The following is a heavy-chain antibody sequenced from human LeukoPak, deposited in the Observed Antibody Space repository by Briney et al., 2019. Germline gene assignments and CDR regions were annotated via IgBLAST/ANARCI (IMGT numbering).Heavy chain of an antibody. V-gene: IGHV1-2*02. D-gene: IGHD6-13*01. CDR3: ASDGVYSTNFDAFDI. Sequence: ASVKVSCKASGYTFTDYYMHWVRQAPGQGPEWMGWINPKSGGTDYAQRFQGRVTMTRDTSISTAYMELSGLRSDDTAVYYCASDGVYSTNFDAFDIWGQGTMVTVSS. CDR2: INPKSGGT. J-gene: IGHJ3*02. CDR1: GYTFTDYY.